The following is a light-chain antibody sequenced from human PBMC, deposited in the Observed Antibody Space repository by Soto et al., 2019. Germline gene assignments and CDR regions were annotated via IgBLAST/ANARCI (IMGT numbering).Light chain of an antibody. CDR1: QSVSSS. V-gene: IGKV3-20*01. CDR3: QHYGSPSWT. Sequence: EIVLTQSPATLSVSPGERATLSCRASQSVSSSLAWYQQKPGQAPRLLIFAASSRATGIPDKFSGSGSGTDFTLTISRLEPDDFAVYYCQHYGSPSWTFGQGTKVDIK. J-gene: IGKJ1*01. CDR2: AAS.